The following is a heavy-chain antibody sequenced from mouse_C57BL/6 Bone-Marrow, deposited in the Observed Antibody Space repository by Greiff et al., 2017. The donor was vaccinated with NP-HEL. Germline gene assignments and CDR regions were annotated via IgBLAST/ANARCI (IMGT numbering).Heavy chain of an antibody. CDR1: GYTFTDYY. Sequence: VQLQQSGPVLVKPGASVKMSCKASGYTFTDYYMNWVKQSHGKSLEWIGVINPYNGGTSYNQKFKGKATLTVDKSSSTAYMELNSLTSEDSAVYYGAREYYYGSSYLAWFAYWGQGTLVTVSA. CDR3: AREYYYGSSYLAWFAY. CDR2: INPYNGGT. J-gene: IGHJ3*01. D-gene: IGHD1-1*01. V-gene: IGHV1-19*01.